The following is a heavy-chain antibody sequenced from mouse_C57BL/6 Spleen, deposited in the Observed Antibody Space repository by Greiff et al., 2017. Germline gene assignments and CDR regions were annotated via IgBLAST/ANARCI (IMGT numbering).Heavy chain of an antibody. D-gene: IGHD2-1*01. CDR2: ISYDGSN. V-gene: IGHV3-6*01. CDR1: GYSITSGYY. CDR3: ARDRDGNFLAWFAY. Sequence: EVKLEESGPGLVKPSQSLSLTCSVTGYSITSGYYWNWIRQFPGNKLEWMGYISYDGSNNYNPSLKNRISITRDTSKNQFFLKLNSVTTEDTATYYCARDRDGNFLAWFAYWGQGTLVTVSA. J-gene: IGHJ3*01.